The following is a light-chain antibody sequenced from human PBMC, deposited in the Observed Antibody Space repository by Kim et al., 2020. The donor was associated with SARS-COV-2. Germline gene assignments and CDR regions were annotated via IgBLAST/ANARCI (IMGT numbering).Light chain of an antibody. J-gene: IGLJ3*02. CDR1: SSDVDDYNY. Sequence: ITISCTGTSSDVDDYNYVSWYQQHPGKAPKLMIYEVTKRPSGVSYRFSGSKSGNTASLTISGLQAEDEADYYCSSYTSSSGLMVFGGGTQLTVL. CDR3: SSYTSSSGLMV. CDR2: EVT. V-gene: IGLV2-14*01.